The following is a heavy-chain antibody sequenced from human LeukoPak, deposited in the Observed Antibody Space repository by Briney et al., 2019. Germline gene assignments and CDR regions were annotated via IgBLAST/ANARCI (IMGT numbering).Heavy chain of an antibody. CDR2: IYTSGST. V-gene: IGHV4-4*07. D-gene: IGHD2-21*01. CDR3: ASGSPVADYFDY. CDR1: GGSISSYY. Sequence: SETLSLTCTVSGGSISSYYWSWIRQPAGKGLEWIGRIYTSGSTNYNPSLKSRVTMSVDKSKNQFSLKLSSVTAADTAVYYCASGSPVADYFDYWGQGTLVTVSS. J-gene: IGHJ4*02.